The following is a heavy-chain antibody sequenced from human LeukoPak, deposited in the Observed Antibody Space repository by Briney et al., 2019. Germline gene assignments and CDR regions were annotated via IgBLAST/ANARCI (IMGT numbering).Heavy chain of an antibody. CDR2: IYTGGSN. CDR3: ARKYCSSTSCYTGEFDY. D-gene: IGHD2-2*02. V-gene: IGHV4-4*07. Sequence: SETLSLTCTVSGCSICSYYWSWIPQPAGKGLEWIGRIYTGGSNNENTSLKSRVTISVDTSKSQSSLKLSCVIAADTAVYYCARKYCSSTSCYTGEFDYWGQGTLVTVSS. J-gene: IGHJ4*02. CDR1: GCSICSYY.